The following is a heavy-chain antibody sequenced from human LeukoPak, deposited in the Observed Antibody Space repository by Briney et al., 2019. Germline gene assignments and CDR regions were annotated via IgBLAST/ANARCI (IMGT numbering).Heavy chain of an antibody. CDR3: ARQMNTVTADY. CDR1: GGSFSGYY. V-gene: IGHV4-34*12. J-gene: IGHJ4*02. Sequence: PSETLSLTCAVYGGSFSGYYWSWIRQPPGKGLEWIGSIFYSGSTYYNPSLNSRVTISIDTSKNQFSLRLSSVTAADTAVYYCARQMNTVTADYWGQGTLVTVSS. D-gene: IGHD4-17*01. CDR2: IFYSGST.